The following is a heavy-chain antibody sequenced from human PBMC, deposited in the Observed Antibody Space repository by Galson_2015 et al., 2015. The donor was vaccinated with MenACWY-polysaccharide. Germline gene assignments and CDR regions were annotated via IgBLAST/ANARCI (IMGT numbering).Heavy chain of an antibody. V-gene: IGHV3-74*01. CDR1: GFTFSSCW. J-gene: IGHJ4*02. CDR2: INSDGSST. D-gene: IGHD2-2*01. CDR3: AIYCSSASCYARGVADY. Sequence: SLRLSCAASGFTFSSCWMHWVRQAPGKGLVWVSRINSDGSSTSYADSVKGRFTISRDNAKNTLYLQMNSLSAEDTAVYYCAIYCSSASCYARGVADYWGQGTLVTVSS.